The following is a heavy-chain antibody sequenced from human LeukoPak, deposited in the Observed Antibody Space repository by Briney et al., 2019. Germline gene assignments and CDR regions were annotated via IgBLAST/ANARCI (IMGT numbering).Heavy chain of an antibody. V-gene: IGHV4-34*01. CDR3: ARGLRYCSSTSCYNRNFDY. D-gene: IGHD2-2*01. CDR2: INHSGST. Sequence: SETLSLTCTVSGGSISNYYWSWIRQPPGKRLEWIGEINHSGSTNYNPSLKSRVTISVDTSKNQFSLKLSSVTAADTAVYYCARGLRYCSSTSCYNRNFDYWGQGTLVTVSS. CDR1: GGSISNYY. J-gene: IGHJ4*02.